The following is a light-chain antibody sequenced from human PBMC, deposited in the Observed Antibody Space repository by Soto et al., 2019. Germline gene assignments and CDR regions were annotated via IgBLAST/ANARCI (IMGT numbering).Light chain of an antibody. CDR3: GTWDSSLSAVV. V-gene: IGLV1-51*01. J-gene: IGLJ2*01. CDR1: STNIGNNY. Sequence: QSVLTQPPSVSAAPGQTVTISCSGSSTNIGNNYVSWYQQLPGTAPKLLIYDSNKRPPGIPDRFSGSKSGTSATLGITGLQTGDEADYYCGTWDSSLSAVVFGGGTKLTVL. CDR2: DSN.